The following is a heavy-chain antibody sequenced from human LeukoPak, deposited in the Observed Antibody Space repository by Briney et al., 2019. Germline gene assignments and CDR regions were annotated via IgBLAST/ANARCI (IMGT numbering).Heavy chain of an antibody. CDR1: GFTFSSYS. Sequence: GGSLRLSCAASGFTFSSYSMNWVRQTPGKGLEWVSSISSSSSYIYYADSVKGRFTISRDNAKNSLYLQMNSLRAEDTAVYYCASTIEMAAINQFDYWGQGTLVTVSS. CDR2: ISSSSSYI. J-gene: IGHJ4*02. D-gene: IGHD5-24*01. CDR3: ASTIEMAAINQFDY. V-gene: IGHV3-21*01.